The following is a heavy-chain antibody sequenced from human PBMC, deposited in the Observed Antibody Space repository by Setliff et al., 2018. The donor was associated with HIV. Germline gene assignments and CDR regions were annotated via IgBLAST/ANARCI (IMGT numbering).Heavy chain of an antibody. CDR2: INPNSGGT. CDR1: GYTFTGYY. V-gene: IGHV1-2*02. CDR3: ARGLWFGELEGYNWFDP. J-gene: IGHJ5*02. Sequence: ASVKVSCKASGYTFTGYYMHWVRQAPGQGLEWMGWINPNSGGTNYAQKFQGRVTMTRDKSISTAYMELSRLRSDDTAVYYCARGLWFGELEGYNWFDPWGQGTLVTVSS. D-gene: IGHD3-10*01.